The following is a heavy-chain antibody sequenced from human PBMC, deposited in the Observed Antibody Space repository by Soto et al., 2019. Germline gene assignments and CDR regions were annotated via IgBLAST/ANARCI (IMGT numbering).Heavy chain of an antibody. CDR3: ARTHVVDEYFQH. CDR2: ISAYNGNT. D-gene: IGHD2-15*01. J-gene: IGHJ1*01. Sequence: ASVKVSCKASGYTFTNYGISWMRQAPGQGLEWMGWISAYNGNTKYAQKLQGRVTITRDTSASTAYMELSSLRSEDTAVYYCARTHVVDEYFQHWGQGTLVTVSS. CDR1: GYTFTNYG. V-gene: IGHV1-18*04.